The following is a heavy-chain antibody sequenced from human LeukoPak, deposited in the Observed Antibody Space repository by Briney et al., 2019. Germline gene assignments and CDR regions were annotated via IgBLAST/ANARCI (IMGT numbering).Heavy chain of an antibody. CDR1: GGSISSGGYY. V-gene: IGHV4-31*03. CDR2: IYYNASA. J-gene: IGHJ6*02. Sequence: PSETLSLICTVSGGSISSGGYYWSWICQHPGKGLDWIIYIYYNASAYYNPSLKSRVTISVDTSKNQYSLKLSSVTAADTAIYYCARDGPKAFVSRTTPYGMYVWGQGTTVTVSS. CDR3: ARDGPKAFVSRTTPYGMYV. D-gene: IGHD1-14*01.